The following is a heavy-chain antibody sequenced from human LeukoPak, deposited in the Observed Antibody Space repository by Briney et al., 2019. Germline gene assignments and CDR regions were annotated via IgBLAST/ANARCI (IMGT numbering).Heavy chain of an antibody. V-gene: IGHV4-61*02. CDR3: ARARSSWYGALFDY. J-gene: IGHJ4*02. D-gene: IGHD6-13*01. CDR1: GGSISSGSYY. CDR2: IYTSGST. Sequence: SETLSLTCTVSGGSISSGSYYWGWLRQPAGTGLEWIGRIYTSGSTNYNPSLKGRVTITVDTSKNQFSLELSSVTAADTAVYYCARARSSWYGALFDYWGQGTLVTVSS.